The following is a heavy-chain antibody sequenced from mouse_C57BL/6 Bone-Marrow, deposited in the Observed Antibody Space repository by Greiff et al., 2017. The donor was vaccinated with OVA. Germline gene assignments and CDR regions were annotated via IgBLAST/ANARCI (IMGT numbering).Heavy chain of an antibody. CDR1: GYTFTDYN. J-gene: IGHJ3*01. CDR3: ARRDGYDYTWFAY. D-gene: IGHD2-4*01. V-gene: IGHV1-22*01. Sequence: EVQLQQSGPELVKPGASVKMSCKASGYTFTDYNMHWVKQSHGKSLEWIGYINPNNGGTSYNKKFKGKATLTVNKSSSTAYMELRSLTSEDSAVYYCARRDGYDYTWFAYWGQGTLVTVSA. CDR2: INPNNGGT.